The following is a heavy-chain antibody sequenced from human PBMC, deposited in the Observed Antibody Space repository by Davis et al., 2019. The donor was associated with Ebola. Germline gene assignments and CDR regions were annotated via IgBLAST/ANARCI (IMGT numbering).Heavy chain of an antibody. CDR1: GGSFSGYY. J-gene: IGHJ6*02. CDR3: ARSRTAYYYYGMDV. CDR2: INHSGST. D-gene: IGHD1-14*01. V-gene: IGHV4-34*01. Sequence: MPSETLSLTCAVYGGSFSGYYWTWIRQPPGKGLEWIGEINHSGSTNYNPSLKSRVTISVDTSKNQFSLKLSSVTAADTAVYYCARSRTAYYYYGMDVWGQGTTVTVSS.